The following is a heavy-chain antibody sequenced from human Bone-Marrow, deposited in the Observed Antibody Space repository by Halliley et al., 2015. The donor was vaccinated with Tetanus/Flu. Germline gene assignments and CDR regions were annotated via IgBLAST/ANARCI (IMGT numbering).Heavy chain of an antibody. J-gene: IGHJ4*02. CDR3: ARGEEAAVTPLDF. D-gene: IGHD1-26*01. V-gene: IGHV3-21*04. Sequence: VASISSSSGDIFYADSLKGRFAISRDNSRDSFFLQMNSLQVADTAVYFCARGEEAAVTPLDFWGQGTLVTVSS. CDR2: ISSSSGDI.